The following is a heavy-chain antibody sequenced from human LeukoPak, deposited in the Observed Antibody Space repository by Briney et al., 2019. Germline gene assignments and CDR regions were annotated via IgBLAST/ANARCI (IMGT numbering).Heavy chain of an antibody. Sequence: GGSLRLSCAASGFTFSSYTMTWVRQAPGKGLKWVSTITTGDGNTYYADSVKGRFTVSRDDSKNTLYLQMNSPRAEDTAVYYCAKDGGLWVSAHWGDSWGRGTLVTVSS. CDR3: AKDGGLWVSAHWGDS. CDR2: ITTGDGNT. CDR1: GFTFSSYT. D-gene: IGHD7-27*01. J-gene: IGHJ4*02. V-gene: IGHV3-23*01.